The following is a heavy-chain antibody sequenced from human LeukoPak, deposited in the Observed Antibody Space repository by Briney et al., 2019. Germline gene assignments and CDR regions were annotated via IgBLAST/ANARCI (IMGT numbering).Heavy chain of an antibody. CDR3: ERDRHYDILSGFHNYYGMDV. V-gene: IGHV3-7*01. CDR2: IKQDGSEK. Sequence: GGSLRLSCAASGFTFSSYWMTWVRQAPGKVLEWVANIKQDGSEKNYVGSVKGRFTISRDNAKNSLYLQMNSLGVEDTAVFFCERDRHYDILSGFHNYYGMDVWGQGTTVTVSS. D-gene: IGHD3-9*01. J-gene: IGHJ6*02. CDR1: GFTFSSYW.